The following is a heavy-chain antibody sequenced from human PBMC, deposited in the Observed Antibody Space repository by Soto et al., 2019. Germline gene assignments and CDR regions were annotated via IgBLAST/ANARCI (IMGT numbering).Heavy chain of an antibody. Sequence: GGSLRLSCAASGFTFSGYPMHWVRQPPGKGLEWVAFISYDGRNQKYSESVKGRFTISRDNSKNTLYLQMNSLRAEDTAVYYCARSGHYDFWSGPTYYYYYYGMDVWGQGTTVTVSS. CDR1: GFTFSGYP. J-gene: IGHJ6*02. CDR2: ISYDGRNQ. V-gene: IGHV3-30*04. CDR3: ARSGHYDFWSGPTYYYYYYGMDV. D-gene: IGHD3-3*01.